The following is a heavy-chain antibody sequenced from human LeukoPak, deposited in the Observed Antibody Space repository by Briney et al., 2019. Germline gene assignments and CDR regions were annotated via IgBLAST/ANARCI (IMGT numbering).Heavy chain of an antibody. Sequence: SQTLSLTCTVSGGSISSGSHYWSWIRQPAGKAPEWIGRVYTSGSTDYNPSLKSRVAISVDASKNQFSLKLSSVTAADTAVYYCARDSDYGDYVDYWGQGTLVTVSS. V-gene: IGHV4-61*02. J-gene: IGHJ4*02. CDR3: ARDSDYGDYVDY. CDR1: GGSISSGSHY. CDR2: VYTSGST. D-gene: IGHD4-17*01.